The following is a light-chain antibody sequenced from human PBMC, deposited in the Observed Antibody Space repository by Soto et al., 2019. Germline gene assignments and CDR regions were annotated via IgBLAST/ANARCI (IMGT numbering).Light chain of an antibody. V-gene: IGKV3-20*01. CDR1: QSIPSNY. CDR2: LSS. CDR3: QQYGSSPWT. J-gene: IGKJ1*01. Sequence: EIVLTQSLDTLSLSPGDRATLSCRASQSIPSNYLAWYQQKPGQAPRLLIYLSSNRAAGIPDRFSGSGSGADFTLTITRLEPEDFAVYHCQQYGSSPWTFGQGTKVDFK.